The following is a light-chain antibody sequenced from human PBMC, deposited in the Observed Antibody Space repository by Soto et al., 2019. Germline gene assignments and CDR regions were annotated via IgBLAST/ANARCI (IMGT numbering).Light chain of an antibody. CDR1: SSDVGGYNY. CDR3: SSYTSSSLYV. Sequence: QAVVTQPASVSGSPGQSITISCTGTSSDVGGYNYVSWYQQLPGKAPKLMIYDVSDRPSAVSNRFSVSKSGNTASLTISGLQAEDEADYYCSSYTSSSLYVFGTGTKVTVL. V-gene: IGLV2-14*01. CDR2: DVS. J-gene: IGLJ1*01.